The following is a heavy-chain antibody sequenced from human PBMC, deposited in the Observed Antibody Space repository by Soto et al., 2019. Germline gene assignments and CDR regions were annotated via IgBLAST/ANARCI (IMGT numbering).Heavy chain of an antibody. V-gene: IGHV5-51*01. J-gene: IGHJ6*02. Sequence: GESLKISCQGTGYRFSSSWIGWVRQKPGKGLEWLGNVYPSDSDVRYSPAFEGQVTISADNSINTAYLQLLNLKASDTAMYYCARHRSSSNEVTYYYGMDVWAQGTTVTVSS. CDR3: ARHRSSSNEVTYYYGMDV. CDR1: GYRFSSSW. CDR2: VYPSDSDV. D-gene: IGHD6-6*01.